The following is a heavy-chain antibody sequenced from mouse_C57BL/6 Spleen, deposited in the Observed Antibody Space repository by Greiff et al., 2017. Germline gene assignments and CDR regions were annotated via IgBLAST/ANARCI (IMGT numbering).Heavy chain of an antibody. V-gene: IGHV5-4*03. D-gene: IGHD1-1*01. CDR2: IIDGGSCT. Sequence: DVKLVESGGGLVKPGGSLKLSCAASGFTFSSYAMSWVRQTPEKRLEWVATIIDGGSCTYYPDNVKGRITISRDNAKNNLYLQMSHLKSEDTAMYYCARGIKVVATDGYFDFWGTGTTVTVSS. J-gene: IGHJ1*03. CDR3: ARGIKVVATDGYFDF. CDR1: GFTFSSYA.